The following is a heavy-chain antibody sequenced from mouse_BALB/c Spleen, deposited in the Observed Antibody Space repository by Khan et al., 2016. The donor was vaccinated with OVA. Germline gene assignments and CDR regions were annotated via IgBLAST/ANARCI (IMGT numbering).Heavy chain of an antibody. D-gene: IGHD1-1*01. Sequence: VTLKESGPELVKPGASVKISCKASGYSFTGYFMNWVMQSHGKSLEWIGRINPHIGETFYNQKFVGKATLTVDESSSTAHMELRSLASEDSAVYFCARKNGSDFDYWGQGTTLTVSS. V-gene: IGHV1-20*02. CDR1: GYSFTGYF. CDR2: INPHIGET. J-gene: IGHJ2*01. CDR3: ARKNGSDFDY.